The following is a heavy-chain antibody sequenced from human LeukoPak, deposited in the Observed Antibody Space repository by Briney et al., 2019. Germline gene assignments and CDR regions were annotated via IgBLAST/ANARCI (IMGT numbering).Heavy chain of an antibody. J-gene: IGHJ3*02. Sequence: PGGSPRLSCAASGFTFSSYSMNWVRQAPGKGLEWVSGISWNSGSIGYADSVKGRFTISRDNAKNSLYLQMNSLRAEDTALYYCAKDIATMIVVVMGDAFDIWGQGTMVTVSS. CDR3: AKDIATMIVVVMGDAFDI. V-gene: IGHV3-9*01. CDR1: GFTFSSYS. D-gene: IGHD3-22*01. CDR2: ISWNSGSI.